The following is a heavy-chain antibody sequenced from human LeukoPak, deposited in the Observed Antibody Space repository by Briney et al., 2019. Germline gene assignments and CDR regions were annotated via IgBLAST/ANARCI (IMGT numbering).Heavy chain of an antibody. CDR3: ARLHGQYGSGSYHLDY. D-gene: IGHD3-10*01. J-gene: IGHJ4*02. CDR1: GYRFTSYY. Sequence: GASVKVSCKASGYRFTSYYMHWVRQAPGQGLEWMGIINPNGGSTSYAPKFQGRVTMTRDTSTSTVYMELSSLRSEDTAVYYCARLHGQYGSGSYHLDYWGQGTLVTVSS. CDR2: INPNGGST. V-gene: IGHV1-46*01.